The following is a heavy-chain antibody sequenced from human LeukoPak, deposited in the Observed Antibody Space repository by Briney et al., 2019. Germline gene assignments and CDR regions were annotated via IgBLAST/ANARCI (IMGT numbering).Heavy chain of an antibody. CDR1: GGSISSSSYY. D-gene: IGHD1-26*01. J-gene: IGHJ4*02. V-gene: IGHV4-39*01. CDR3: ASWGELLVGY. Sequence: SETLSLTCTVSGGSISSSSYYWGWIRQPPGKGLEWIGSIYYSGSTYYNPSLKSQVTISVDTSKNQFSLKLSSVTAADTAVYYCASWGELLVGYWGQGTLVTVSS. CDR2: IYYSGST.